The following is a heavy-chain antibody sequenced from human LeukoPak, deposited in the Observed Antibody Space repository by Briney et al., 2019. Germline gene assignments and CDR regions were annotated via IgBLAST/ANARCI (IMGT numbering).Heavy chain of an antibody. D-gene: IGHD4-17*01. V-gene: IGHV4-38-2*01. CDR3: ARKLYGDYRFDY. Sequence: PSETLSLTCAVSGYSISSGYYWGWIRQPPGKGLEWIGCIYHSGSTYYNPSLKSRVNISVDTSKHQFSLKLSSVTAADTAVYYCARKLYGDYRFDYWGQGTLVTVSS. CDR1: GYSISSGYY. J-gene: IGHJ4*02. CDR2: IYHSGST.